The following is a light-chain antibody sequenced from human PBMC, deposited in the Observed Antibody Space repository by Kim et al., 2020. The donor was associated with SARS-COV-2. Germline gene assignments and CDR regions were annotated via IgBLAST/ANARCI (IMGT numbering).Light chain of an antibody. J-gene: IGKJ4*01. Sequence: EERATRTCRASQSVSSYLAWHKQKPGTAPRLLIYDACNRATGIPARFSGRGSGTDFTLTISSLEPEDVAVYYCQQRSNGPLTFGGGTKVDIK. CDR3: QQRSNGPLT. CDR2: DAC. CDR1: QSVSSY. V-gene: IGKV3-11*01.